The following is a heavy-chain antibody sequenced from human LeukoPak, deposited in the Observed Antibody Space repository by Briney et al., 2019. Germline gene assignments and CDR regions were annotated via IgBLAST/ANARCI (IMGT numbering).Heavy chain of an antibody. D-gene: IGHD3-3*01. CDR1: CGSISSYY. CDR3: ARANYDFWSGKNWFDP. Sequence: SETVSLTCTVSCGSISSYYWSWMRQPPGKGREWIGYIYYSGSTNYNPSLKSRVTISVDTSNNQFSLKLSSVTAADTAVYYCARANYDFWSGKNWFDPWGQGTLVTVSS. V-gene: IGHV4-59*01. CDR2: IYYSGST. J-gene: IGHJ5*02.